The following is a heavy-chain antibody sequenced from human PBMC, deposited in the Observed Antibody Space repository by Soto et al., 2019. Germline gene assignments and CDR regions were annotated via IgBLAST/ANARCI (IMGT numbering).Heavy chain of an antibody. D-gene: IGHD6-13*01. J-gene: IGHJ6*02. CDR2: ISGSGGST. V-gene: IGHV3-23*01. CDR3: ARRQISPPTRGAATARGAMDV. CDR1: GFTFSSYA. Sequence: PGGSLRLSCAVSGFTFSSYAMSWVRQAPGKGLEWVSVISGSGGSTYYANSVKGRFTISRDNSKNTLHLQMSSLRAEDTAVYYCARRQISPPTRGAATARGAMDVWGQGTTVTVSS.